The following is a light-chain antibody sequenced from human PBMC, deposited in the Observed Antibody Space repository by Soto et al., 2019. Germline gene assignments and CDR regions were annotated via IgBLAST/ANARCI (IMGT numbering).Light chain of an antibody. J-gene: IGKJ2*01. V-gene: IGKV4-1*01. CDR3: QQYYSTPYT. CDR1: QSVLYTSSNKNY. Sequence: DIVMTQSPDSLAVSLGERATINCKSSQSVLYTSSNKNYLGWYQQKAGQPPKLLIYWASTRESGVPDRFSGSRSWTDFTPTHSRPAAESVAIYYCQQYYSTPYTFGRGTKLEIK. CDR2: WAS.